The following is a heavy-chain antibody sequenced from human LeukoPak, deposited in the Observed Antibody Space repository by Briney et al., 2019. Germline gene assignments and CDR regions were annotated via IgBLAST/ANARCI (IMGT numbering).Heavy chain of an antibody. CDR1: EFTFSAYW. CDR2: IRGDGSMT. Sequence: GGSLRLSCAASEFTFSAYWMHWVRQAPGKGLVWVSRIRGDGSMTNYADSVKGRSTISRDNSKNTLYLQMNSLRAEDTAVYYCAREFEDHCSGGSCYSTYFQHWGQGTLVTVSS. V-gene: IGHV3-74*01. J-gene: IGHJ1*01. D-gene: IGHD2-15*01. CDR3: AREFEDHCSGGSCYSTYFQH.